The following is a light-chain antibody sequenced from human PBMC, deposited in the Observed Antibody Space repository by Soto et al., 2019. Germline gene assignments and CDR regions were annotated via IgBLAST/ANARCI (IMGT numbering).Light chain of an antibody. Sequence: DIQMTQSASTLTGSVGDRVTITCRASQTISSWLAWYQQKPGKAPKLLIYKASTLKSGGPSRFSGSGSGTEITLTGGSLQPEDFATYYSQQDNSFPLALGGGTKV. CDR3: QQDNSFPLA. CDR2: KAS. V-gene: IGKV1-5*03. CDR1: QTISSW. J-gene: IGKJ4*01.